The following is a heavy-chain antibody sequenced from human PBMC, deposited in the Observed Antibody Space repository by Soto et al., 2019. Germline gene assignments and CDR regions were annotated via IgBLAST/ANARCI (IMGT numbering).Heavy chain of an antibody. CDR1: GGSISSGNYY. CDR3: ATMGTPATGLYFFDY. J-gene: IGHJ4*02. CDR2: ISYSGST. V-gene: IGHV4-30-4*01. D-gene: IGHD2-15*01. Sequence: QVQLLESGPGLVKSSQTPSLTCTVSGGSISSGNYYWSWIRQPPGKGLEWIGFISYSGSTYYSTSLKSRVTISVDTSKSQFSLNLSFVTAADTAVYYCATMGTPATGLYFFDYWGQGSLVTVSS.